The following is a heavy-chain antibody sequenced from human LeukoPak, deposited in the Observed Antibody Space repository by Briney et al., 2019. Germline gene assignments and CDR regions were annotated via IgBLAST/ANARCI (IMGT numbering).Heavy chain of an antibody. CDR1: GFTFSNYA. CDR3: AKRFCSGSSCFFLESEFFQH. D-gene: IGHD2-2*01. CDR2: ISDSGGST. V-gene: IGHV3-23*01. J-gene: IGHJ1*01. Sequence: SGGSLRLSCAASGFTFSNYAMSWVRQAPGKGLGWVSGISDSGGSTYDGDSVKGRFTISRDNSKNTLYLQMNNLRAEDTAVYYCAKRFCSGSSCFFLESEFFQHWGQGTLVTVSS.